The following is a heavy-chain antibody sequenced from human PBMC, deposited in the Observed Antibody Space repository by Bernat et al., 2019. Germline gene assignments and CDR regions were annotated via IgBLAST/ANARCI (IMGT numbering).Heavy chain of an antibody. D-gene: IGHD3-9*01. CDR2: IYYSGST. CDR1: GGSISSYY. CDR3: ARNGYFDFYYYYGMDV. V-gene: IGHV4-59*01. J-gene: IGHJ6*02. Sequence: QVQLQESGPGLVKPSETLSLTCPVSGGSISSYYWSWIRQPPGKGLEWIGYIYYSGSTNYNPSLKSRVTISVDTSKNQFSLKLSSVTAADTAVYYCARNGYFDFYYYYGMDVWGQGTTVTVSS.